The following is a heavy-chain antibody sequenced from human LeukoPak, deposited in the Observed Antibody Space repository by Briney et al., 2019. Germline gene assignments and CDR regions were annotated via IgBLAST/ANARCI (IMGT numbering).Heavy chain of an antibody. CDR2: INPSGGST. CDR3: ARAPRYFDWSNNWFDP. D-gene: IGHD3-9*01. Sequence: GASVKVSCKASGNTFTNYYVHWVRQAPGQGLEWMGIINPSGGSTTYAQKFQGRVTMTRDTSASTVYMELSSLRSADTAVYYCARAPRYFDWSNNWFDPWGQGTLVTVSS. CDR1: GNTFTNYY. J-gene: IGHJ5*02. V-gene: IGHV1-46*01.